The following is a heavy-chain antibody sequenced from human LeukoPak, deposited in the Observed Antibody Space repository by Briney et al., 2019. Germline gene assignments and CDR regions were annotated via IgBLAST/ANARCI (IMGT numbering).Heavy chain of an antibody. CDR3: AAGGGYVLWAY. V-gene: IGHV4-59*01. J-gene: IGHJ4*02. Sequence: SETLSLTCIVSGGPMSSYYWSWMRQPPGKGLEWIGDIHYGGSTNYNPSLKSRVTMSVDTSKNQFSLKMTSVTAADTAVYFCAAGGGYVLWAYWGQGTLVTVSS. CDR1: GGPMSSYY. D-gene: IGHD5-12*01. CDR2: IHYGGST.